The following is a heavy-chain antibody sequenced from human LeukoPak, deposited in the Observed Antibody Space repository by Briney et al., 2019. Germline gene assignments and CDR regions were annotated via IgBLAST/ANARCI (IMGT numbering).Heavy chain of an antibody. CDR2: IIPILGIA. CDR3: ARDPLYCSGGSCYFHYYYYGMDV. V-gene: IGHV1-69*04. Sequence: GSSVKVSCKASGGTFSSYAISWVRQAPGQGLEWMGRIIPILGIANYAQKFQGRVTITADKSTSTAYMELSSLRSEDTAVHYCARDPLYCSGGSCYFHYYYYGMDVWGQGTTVTVSS. CDR1: GGTFSSYA. D-gene: IGHD2-15*01. J-gene: IGHJ6*02.